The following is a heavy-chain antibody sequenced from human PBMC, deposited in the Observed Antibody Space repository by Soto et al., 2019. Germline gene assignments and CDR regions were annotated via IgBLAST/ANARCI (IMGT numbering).Heavy chain of an antibody. J-gene: IGHJ4*02. V-gene: IGHV2-5*02. CDR1: GFSLSTRGLG. D-gene: IGHD3-16*01. CDR2: IYWDGFK. Sequence: QITLKESGPTLVKPTQTLTLTCTFSGFSLSTRGLGVGWIRQPPGKALEWLALIYWDGFKHYSPSLESRLTIREDTAKNQVVLTMTNMDPVDTATYSCAHKGGGDRILDYWGQGTLVTVSS. CDR3: AHKGGGDRILDY.